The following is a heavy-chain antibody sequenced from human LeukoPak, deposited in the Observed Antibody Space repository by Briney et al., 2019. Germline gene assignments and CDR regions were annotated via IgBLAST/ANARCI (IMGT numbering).Heavy chain of an antibody. J-gene: IGHJ5*02. D-gene: IGHD3-22*01. CDR3: ASWRSYYDSSGFNWFDP. Sequence: PRASVKVSRKASGGTFSSYTISWVRQAPGQGLEWIGRIIPILGIANYAQKFQGRITITADKSTSTAYMELSSLRSEDTAVYYCASWRSYYDSSGFNWFDPWGQGTLVTVSS. CDR2: IIPILGIA. V-gene: IGHV1-69*02. CDR1: GGTFSSYT.